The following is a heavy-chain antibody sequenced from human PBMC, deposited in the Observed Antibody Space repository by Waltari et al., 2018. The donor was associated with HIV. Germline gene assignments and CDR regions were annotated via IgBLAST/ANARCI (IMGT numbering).Heavy chain of an antibody. D-gene: IGHD6-13*01. Sequence: QVQLQESGPGLVKPSETLSLTCAVSGYSISSGYYWGWIRQPPGKGLEWIGSIYHSGGTYYNPSLKSRVTISVDTSKNQFSLKLSSVTAADTAVYYCARDRSLAAAGNFDYWGQGTLVTVSS. CDR3: ARDRSLAAAGNFDY. V-gene: IGHV4-38-2*02. J-gene: IGHJ4*02. CDR2: IYHSGGT. CDR1: GYSISSGYY.